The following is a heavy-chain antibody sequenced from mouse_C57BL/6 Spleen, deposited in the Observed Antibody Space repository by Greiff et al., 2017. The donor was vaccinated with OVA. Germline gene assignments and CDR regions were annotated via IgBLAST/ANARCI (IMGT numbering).Heavy chain of an antibody. Sequence: VQLQQPGAELVMPGASVKLSCKASGYTFTSYWMHWVKQRPGQGLEWIGELDPSDSYTTYNQKFKGKSTLTVDKSSSTTYMQLSSLTSEDSAFYYCARSYYYGSSVAWFAYWGQGTLVTVSA. CDR1: GYTFTSYW. V-gene: IGHV1-69*01. CDR3: ARSYYYGSSVAWFAY. CDR2: LDPSDSYT. D-gene: IGHD1-1*01. J-gene: IGHJ3*01.